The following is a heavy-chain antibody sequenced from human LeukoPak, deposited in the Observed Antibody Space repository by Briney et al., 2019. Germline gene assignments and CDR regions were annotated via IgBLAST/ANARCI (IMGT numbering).Heavy chain of an antibody. CDR3: ARASPYDFWSGYVY. CDR2: ISVYNGNT. CDR1: GYTFSNSG. J-gene: IGHJ4*02. Sequence: GASVKVSCKASGYTFSNSGISWMRQAPGQGLEWMGWISVYNGNTNYGDKFQGRVTMTTDTSTNTAYMGLRSLRSDDTAVYYCARASPYDFWSGYVYWGQGTLVIVSS. V-gene: IGHV1-18*01. D-gene: IGHD3-3*01.